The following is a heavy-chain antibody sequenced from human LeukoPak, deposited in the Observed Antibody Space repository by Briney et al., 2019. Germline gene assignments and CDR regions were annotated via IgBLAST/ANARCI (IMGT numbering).Heavy chain of an antibody. CDR2: IYYSGST. CDR3: ARPYSGSRTDAFDI. CDR1: GGSISSYY. J-gene: IGHJ3*02. D-gene: IGHD1-26*01. Sequence: SETLSLTCTVSGGSISSYYWSWIRQPPGKGLEWIGYIYYSGSTNYNPSLKSRVTISVDTSKNQFSLKLSSVTAADTAVYYCARPYSGSRTDAFDIWGQGTMVTVSS. V-gene: IGHV4-59*08.